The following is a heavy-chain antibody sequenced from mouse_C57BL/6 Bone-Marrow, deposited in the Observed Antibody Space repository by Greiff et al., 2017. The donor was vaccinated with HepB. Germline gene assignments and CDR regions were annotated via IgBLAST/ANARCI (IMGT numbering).Heavy chain of an antibody. D-gene: IGHD2-1*01. CDR1: GYTFTSYW. CDR2: IDPSDSYT. Sequence: VQLQQPGAELVMPGASVKLSCKASGYTFTSYWMHWVKQRPGQGLEWIGEIDPSDSYTNYNQKFKGKSTLTVDKSSSTAYKQLSSLTSEDSAVYYCATYGNYVAWFAYWGQGTLVTVSA. J-gene: IGHJ3*01. CDR3: ATYGNYVAWFAY. V-gene: IGHV1-69*01.